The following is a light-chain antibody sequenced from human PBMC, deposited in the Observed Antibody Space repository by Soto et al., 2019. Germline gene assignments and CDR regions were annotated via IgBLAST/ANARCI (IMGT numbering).Light chain of an antibody. CDR1: QSISTY. V-gene: IGKV1-39*01. Sequence: DIQMTQSPSSLTASVGDRVTITCRASQSISTYLNWYQQRPGKATKLLIYAASSLKGGVPSRFSGSGSETDFTLTISSLQPEDFATDYCQQSYSTPPYTFGQGTKLEIQ. CDR2: AAS. CDR3: QQSYSTPPYT. J-gene: IGKJ2*01.